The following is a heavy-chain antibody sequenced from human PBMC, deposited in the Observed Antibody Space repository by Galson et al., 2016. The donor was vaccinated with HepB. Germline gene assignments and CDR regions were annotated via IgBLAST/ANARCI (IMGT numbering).Heavy chain of an antibody. J-gene: IGHJ4*02. D-gene: IGHD4-17*01. CDR2: TYYSGYT. Sequence: SETLSLTCIVSGGSITSGSYYWNWIRQPPGKGPEWIGQTYYSGYTNYSPSLKSRVTISLDSSQNQISLRVRSVTAADTAGYYCARALRGTTSFFEYWGQGVLVTVSS. CDR3: ARALRGTTSFFEY. V-gene: IGHV4-61*01. CDR1: GGSITSGSYY.